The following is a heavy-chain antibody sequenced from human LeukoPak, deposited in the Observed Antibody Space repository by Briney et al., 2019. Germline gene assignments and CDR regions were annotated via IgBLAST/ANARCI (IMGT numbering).Heavy chain of an antibody. CDR1: GFTFTNAG. CDR2: ISHDGTNK. D-gene: IGHD1-1*01. J-gene: IGHJ4*02. CDR3: ASEDVGTGDF. V-gene: IGHV3-30*01. Sequence: GRSLRLSCAGSGFTFTNAGIHWVRLAAGKGLEWVSFISHDGTNKYYSDSVDGRFTVSRLNSQNTVYLQMTDLRPDDTATYYCASEDVGTGDFWGQGTLVTVSS.